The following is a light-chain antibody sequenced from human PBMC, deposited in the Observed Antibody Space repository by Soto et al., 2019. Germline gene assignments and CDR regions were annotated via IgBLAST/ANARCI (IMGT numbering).Light chain of an antibody. J-gene: IGKJ4*01. CDR3: QQHGTSPELT. CDR2: CAS. CDR1: QSVSNTY. Sequence: EIVLTQSPGTLSLSPGERATLSCRASQSVSNTYLAWYQQKPGQAHRLLISCASSRATGIPDRFSGSGSGTDFSLTISRLEPEDFAVYYCQQHGTSPELTFGGGTRVEIK. V-gene: IGKV3-20*01.